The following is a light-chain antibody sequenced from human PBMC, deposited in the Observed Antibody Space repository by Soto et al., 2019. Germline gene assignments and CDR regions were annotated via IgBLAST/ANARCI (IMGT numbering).Light chain of an antibody. CDR1: QGIINY. V-gene: IGKV1-9*01. CDR2: GAS. CDR3: QQLFTYPPT. J-gene: IGKJ3*01. Sequence: IHLTQPPSSLSASMGDRVTITCRASQGIINYLAWYQQKPGKAPKLLIYGASTLQGGVPSRFSGSGSGTDFTLTVSSLQPEDLATYYCQQLFTYPPTFGPGTKGDIK.